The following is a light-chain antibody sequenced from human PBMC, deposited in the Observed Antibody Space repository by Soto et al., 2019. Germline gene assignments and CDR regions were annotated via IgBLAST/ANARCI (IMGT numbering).Light chain of an antibody. Sequence: EIVFTESPGTLSLSPGERATPSCRASQSVSNDYLAWYQQKPGQAPRLLIYGASNRATGIPDRFSGSGSGTDFTLTIRGLEPEDFAVYYCQQYDSSPETFGQGTKVDIK. J-gene: IGKJ1*01. CDR3: QQYDSSPET. V-gene: IGKV3-20*01. CDR1: QSVSNDY. CDR2: GAS.